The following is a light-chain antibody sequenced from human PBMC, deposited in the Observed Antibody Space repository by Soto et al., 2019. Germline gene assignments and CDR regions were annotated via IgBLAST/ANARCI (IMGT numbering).Light chain of an antibody. CDR1: SSDVGAYNH. J-gene: IGLJ3*02. CDR2: EVS. V-gene: IGLV2-14*01. Sequence: QSVLTQPASVSGSPGQSIAISCTGTSSDVGAYNHVSWYQQHPGNAPKLIISEVSSRPSGVSDRFSGSKSGNTASLTISGLRTDDEADYYCTSYAGTSTHWVFGGGTKLTVL. CDR3: TSYAGTSTHWV.